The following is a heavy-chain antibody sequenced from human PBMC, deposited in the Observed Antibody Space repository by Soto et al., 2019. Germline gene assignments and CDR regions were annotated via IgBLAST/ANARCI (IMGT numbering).Heavy chain of an antibody. Sequence: PGGSLRLSCSVSGITCRNYAMHWVRQAPGRGLEYVSGITSDGDNTWHADSVKDRFTISRDNSKNTLYLQMNSLRAEDTAVYYCAKDDREGTYYYDSSEGPFDYWGQGTLVTVSS. CDR3: AKDDREGTYYYDSSEGPFDY. D-gene: IGHD3-22*01. CDR2: ITSDGDNT. J-gene: IGHJ4*02. V-gene: IGHV3-64*04. CDR1: GITCRNYA.